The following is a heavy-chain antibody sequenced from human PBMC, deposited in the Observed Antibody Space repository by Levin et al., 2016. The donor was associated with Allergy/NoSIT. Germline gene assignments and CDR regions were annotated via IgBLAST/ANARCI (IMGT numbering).Heavy chain of an antibody. CDR2: IIPILGIA. Sequence: SVKVSCKASGGTFSSYTISWVRQAPGQGLEWMGRIIPILGIANYAQKFQGRVTITADKSTSTAYMELSSLRSEDTAVYYCARDHLRSYWYFDLWGRGTLVTVSS. J-gene: IGHJ2*01. CDR3: ARDHLRSYWYFDL. V-gene: IGHV1-69*04. CDR1: GGTFSSYT.